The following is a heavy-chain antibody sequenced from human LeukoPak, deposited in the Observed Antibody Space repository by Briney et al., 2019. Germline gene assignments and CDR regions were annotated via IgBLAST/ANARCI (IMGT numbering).Heavy chain of an antibody. V-gene: IGHV4-38-2*02. CDR1: GYSISSGYY. CDR2: MHHSGGT. J-gene: IGHJ4*02. D-gene: IGHD7-27*01. Sequence: SETPSLTCTVSGYSISSGYYWGWIRQPPGQGLAWIGAMHHSGGTYYNPSLKSRVTISIDTSKNHCSLKLTSVTAADTAVYYCARDRATWGRMGYWGQGTLVTVSS. CDR3: ARDRATWGRMGY.